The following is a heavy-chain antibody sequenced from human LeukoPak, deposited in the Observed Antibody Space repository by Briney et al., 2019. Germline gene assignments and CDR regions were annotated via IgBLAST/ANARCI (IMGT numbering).Heavy chain of an antibody. V-gene: IGHV4-34*01. CDR1: GGSFSGYY. J-gene: IGHJ5*02. CDR2: INHSGST. Sequence: PSETLSLTCAVYGGSFSGYYWSWIRQPPGKGLEWIGEINHSGSTNYNPSLKSRVTISVDTSKNQFSLKLSSVTAADTAVYYCARGASYYYDSSGYEHWFDPWGQGTLVTVSS. D-gene: IGHD3-22*01. CDR3: ARGASYYYDSSGYEHWFDP.